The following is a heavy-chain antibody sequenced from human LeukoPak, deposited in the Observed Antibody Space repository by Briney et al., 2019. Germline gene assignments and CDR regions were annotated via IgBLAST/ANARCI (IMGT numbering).Heavy chain of an antibody. D-gene: IGHD2-15*01. CDR1: GFAVSDSY. CDR3: AKSIGCSGGICYSADYYYCMDV. J-gene: IGHJ6*03. Sequence: PGGSLRLSCAASGFAVSDSYMSWVRQVPGKGLEWVSFIYTGGNTYYADSVKGRFTISRDNSKNTLFLQMNSLRDDDTAVYYCAKSIGCSGGICYSADYYYCMDVWGKGTTVTVSS. V-gene: IGHV3-53*01. CDR2: IYTGGNT.